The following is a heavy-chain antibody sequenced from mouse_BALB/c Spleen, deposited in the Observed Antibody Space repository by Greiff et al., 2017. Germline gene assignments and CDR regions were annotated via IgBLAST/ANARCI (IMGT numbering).Heavy chain of an antibody. V-gene: IGHV5-17*02. CDR3: ARWGLLWYFDV. Sequence: EVMLVESGGGLVQPGGSRKLSCAASGFTFSSFGMHWVRQAPEKGLEWVAYISSGSSTIYYADTVKGRFTISRDNPKNTLFLQMTSLRSEDTAMYYCARWGLLWYFDVWGAGTTVTVSS. CDR2: ISSGSSTI. J-gene: IGHJ1*01. D-gene: IGHD3-1*01. CDR1: GFTFSSFG.